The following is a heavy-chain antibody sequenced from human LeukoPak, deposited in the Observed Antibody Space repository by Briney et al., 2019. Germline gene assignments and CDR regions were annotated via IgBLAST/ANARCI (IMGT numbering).Heavy chain of an antibody. CDR2: IYHSGST. D-gene: IGHD3-16*01. CDR3: ARTYDYVWGKCSYGMDV. CDR1: GGSISSTHW. J-gene: IGHJ6*02. V-gene: IGHV4-4*02. Sequence: PSETLSLTCAVSGGSISSTHWWTLVRQPPGKGLGWVGVIYHSGSTNYNPSLKSRVTISVDKANNQFSLKLSSVTAADTAVYYCARTYDYVWGKCSYGMDVWGPGTTVTVSS.